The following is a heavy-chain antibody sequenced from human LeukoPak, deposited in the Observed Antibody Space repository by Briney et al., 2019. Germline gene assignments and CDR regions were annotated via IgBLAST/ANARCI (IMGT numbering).Heavy chain of an antibody. J-gene: IGHJ4*02. Sequence: ASVKVSCKAPGYTFTGYYMHWVRQAPGQGLEWMGWINPNSGGTNYAQKFQGRVTTTRDTSISTAYMELSRLRSDDTAVYYCARELTTRGYYFDYWGQGTLVTVSS. CDR3: ARELTTRGYYFDY. D-gene: IGHD1-14*01. CDR1: GYTFTGYY. CDR2: INPNSGGT. V-gene: IGHV1-2*02.